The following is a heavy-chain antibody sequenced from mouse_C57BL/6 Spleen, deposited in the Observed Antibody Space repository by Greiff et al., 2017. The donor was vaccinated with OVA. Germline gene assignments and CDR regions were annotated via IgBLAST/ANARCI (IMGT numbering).Heavy chain of an antibody. CDR3: ARSDYGSSLYYAMDY. D-gene: IGHD1-1*01. Sequence: QVQLQQPGAELVMPGASVKLSCKASGYTFTSYWMHWVKQRPGQGLEWIGEIDPSDSYTNYNQKFKGKSTLTVDKSSSTAYMQLSSLTSEDSAVYYCARSDYGSSLYYAMDYWGQGTSVTVSS. CDR2: IDPSDSYT. CDR1: GYTFTSYW. J-gene: IGHJ4*01. V-gene: IGHV1-69*01.